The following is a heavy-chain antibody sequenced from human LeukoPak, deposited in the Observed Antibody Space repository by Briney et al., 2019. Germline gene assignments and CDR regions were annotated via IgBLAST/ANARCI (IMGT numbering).Heavy chain of an antibody. CDR2: INHSGST. CDR1: GGSFSGYY. J-gene: IGHJ4*02. D-gene: IGHD4-23*01. CDR3: ARGRPRLPMTTVVTPGYYFDY. V-gene: IGHV4-34*01. Sequence: SETLSLTCAVYGGSFSGYYWSWIRQPPGKGLEWIGEINHSGSTNYNPSLKSRVTISVDTSKNQFSLKLSSVTAADTAVYYCARGRPRLPMTTVVTPGYYFDYWGQGTLVTVSS.